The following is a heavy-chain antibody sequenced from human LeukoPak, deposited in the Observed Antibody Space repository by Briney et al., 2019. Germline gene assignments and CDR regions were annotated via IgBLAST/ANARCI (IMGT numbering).Heavy chain of an antibody. V-gene: IGHV3-21*01. D-gene: IGHD3-16*01. CDR1: GFTFSSYS. CDR2: ISSSSSYI. CDR3: ARMITFGGPGAFDI. J-gene: IGHJ3*02. Sequence: KPGGSLRLSCAASGFTFSSYSMNWVRQAPGKGLEWVSSISSSSSYIYYADSVKGRFTISRDNAKNSLYLQMNSLRAEDTAVYYCARMITFGGPGAFDIWGQGTMVTVSS.